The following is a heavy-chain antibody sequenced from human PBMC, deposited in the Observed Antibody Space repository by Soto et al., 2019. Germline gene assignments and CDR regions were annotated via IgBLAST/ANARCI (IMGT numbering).Heavy chain of an antibody. CDR3: ARGYGEEWPTSDF. CDR2: IHHDGGT. CDR1: GGSFSRYH. Sequence: QVQLQQWGAGLLKPSETLFLTCTVYGGSFSRYHWTWIRQAPGKGLEWIGEIHHDGGTNYSPSLEGRVTISVDTSKNEFSLKLSSVTAADTAVYYCARGYGEEWPTSDFWGQGTLVTVSS. V-gene: IGHV4-34*01. D-gene: IGHD3-10*01. J-gene: IGHJ4*02.